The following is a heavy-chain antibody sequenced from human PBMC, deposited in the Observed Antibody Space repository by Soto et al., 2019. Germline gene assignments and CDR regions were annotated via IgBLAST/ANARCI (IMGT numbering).Heavy chain of an antibody. CDR1: GFTFSTFG. CDR2: IWYDGNNQ. Sequence: PGGSMRLSWGASGFTFSTFGMHWVRQAPGKGPEWVATIWYDGNNQYSADSVKGRFTISRDNSKNTLYLQMGSLRADDTAVYYCARYEGAYCASDCNAPFEYWGQGTLVTVSS. CDR3: ARYEGAYCASDCNAPFEY. D-gene: IGHD2-21*02. J-gene: IGHJ4*02. V-gene: IGHV3-33*01.